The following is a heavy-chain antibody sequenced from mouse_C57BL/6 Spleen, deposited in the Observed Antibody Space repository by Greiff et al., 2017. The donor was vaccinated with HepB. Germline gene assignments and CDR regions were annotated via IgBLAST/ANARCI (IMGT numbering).Heavy chain of an antibody. V-gene: IGHV1-55*01. D-gene: IGHD1-1*01. CDR3: ARRPYDSSSYGAMDY. CDR2: IYPGSGST. CDR1: GYTFTSYW. Sequence: QVQLQQPGAELVKPGASVKMSCKASGYTFTSYWITWVKQRPGQGLEWIGDIYPGSGSTNYNEKFKSKATLTVDTSSSTAYMQLRSLTSEDSAVYYCARRPYDSSSYGAMDYWGQGTSVTVSS. J-gene: IGHJ4*01.